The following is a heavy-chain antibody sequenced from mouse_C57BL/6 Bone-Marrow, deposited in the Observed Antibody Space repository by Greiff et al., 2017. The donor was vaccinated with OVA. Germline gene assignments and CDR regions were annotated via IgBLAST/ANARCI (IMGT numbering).Heavy chain of an antibody. Sequence: EVKLMESGGGLVQPGESLKLSCESNEYAFTSYDMSWVRQTPEKRLELVAAINSDGGSTYYPDTMESRFIISRDNTKKTLYLQMSSLRSEDTALYYCARQTMVLYWYFDVWGTGTTVTVSS. V-gene: IGHV5-2*01. CDR1: EYAFTSYD. CDR3: ARQTMVLYWYFDV. D-gene: IGHD2-1*01. J-gene: IGHJ1*03. CDR2: INSDGGST.